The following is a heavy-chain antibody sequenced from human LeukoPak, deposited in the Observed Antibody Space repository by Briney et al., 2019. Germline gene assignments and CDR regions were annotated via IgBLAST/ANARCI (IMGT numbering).Heavy chain of an antibody. J-gene: IGHJ5*02. Sequence: SETLSLTCTVSGGSMSSYYWSWIRQPPGKGLEWIGYVYYSGTTNSNPSLKSRVTISVDTSKNQFSLNLRSVTAADTAVYYRARDVARSGDLFGWFDPWGQGTLVIVSS. D-gene: IGHD3-10*01. V-gene: IGHV4-59*01. CDR3: ARDVARSGDLFGWFDP. CDR1: GGSMSSYY. CDR2: VYYSGTT.